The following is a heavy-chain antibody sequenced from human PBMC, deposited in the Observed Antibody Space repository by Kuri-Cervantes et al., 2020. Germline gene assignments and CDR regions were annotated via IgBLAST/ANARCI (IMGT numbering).Heavy chain of an antibody. CDR1: GGTFSSYA. V-gene: IGHV1-46*01. D-gene: IGHD6-19*01. Sequence: ASVKVSCKASGGTFSSYAISWVRQAPGQGLEWMGIINPSGGSTSYAQKFQGRVTMTRDTSTSTVYMELSSLRSEDTAVYYCAGGDIAVAGYYYYMDVWGKGTTVTVSS. J-gene: IGHJ6*03. CDR3: AGGDIAVAGYYYYMDV. CDR2: INPSGGST.